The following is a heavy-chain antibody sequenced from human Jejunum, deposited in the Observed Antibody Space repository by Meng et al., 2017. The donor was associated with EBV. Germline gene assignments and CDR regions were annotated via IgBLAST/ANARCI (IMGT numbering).Heavy chain of an antibody. CDR1: GDTFPSDG. CDR2: IIPVFGTA. V-gene: IGHV1-69*06. J-gene: IGHJ4*02. Sequence: QVELVQSGAEVKKPGSSVKLSCKASGDTFPSDGGGWGRLAPGQGPEWLGGIIPVFGTANYPLRFQDRVTITADKSTNTGYMELGGLRSDDTAVYYCARLFCGDDCFSTYYFDSWGQGTLVTVSS. CDR3: ARLFCGDDCFSTYYFDS. D-gene: IGHD2-21*01.